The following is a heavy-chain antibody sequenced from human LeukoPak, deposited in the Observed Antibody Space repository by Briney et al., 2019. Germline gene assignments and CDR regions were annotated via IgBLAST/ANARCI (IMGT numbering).Heavy chain of an antibody. CDR2: INHSGSI. CDR3: AREGVSSTSYNWFDP. CDR1: GGSFSGYY. D-gene: IGHD2-2*01. V-gene: IGHV4-34*01. Sequence: SETLSLTCAVYGGSFSGYYWSWIRQPAGKGLEWIGEINHSGSINYNPSLKSRVTISVDTSKNQFSLKLSSVTAADTAVYYCAREGVSSTSYNWFDPWGQGTLVTVSS. J-gene: IGHJ5*02.